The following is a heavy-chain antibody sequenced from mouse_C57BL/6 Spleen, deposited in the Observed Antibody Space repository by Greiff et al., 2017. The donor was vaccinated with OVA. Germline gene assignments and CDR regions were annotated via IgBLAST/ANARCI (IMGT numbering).Heavy chain of an antibody. CDR2: ISYDGSN. V-gene: IGHV3-6*01. CDR3: ARDSNYDWFAY. CDR1: GYSITSGYY. J-gene: IGHJ3*01. D-gene: IGHD2-5*01. Sequence: DVQLQESGPGLVKPSQSLSLTCSVTGYSITSGYYWNWIRQFPGNKLEWMGYISYDGSNNYNPSLKNRSSITRDTSKNQFFLKLNSVTTEDTATYYCARDSNYDWFAYWGQGTLVTVSA.